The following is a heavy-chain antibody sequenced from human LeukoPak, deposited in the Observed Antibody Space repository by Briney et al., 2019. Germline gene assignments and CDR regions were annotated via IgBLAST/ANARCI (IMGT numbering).Heavy chain of an antibody. J-gene: IGHJ4*02. CDR2: ICHSGST. CDR3: ARRYSNYFFDY. V-gene: IGHV4-38-2*01. Sequence: SETLSLTCAVSGYSITSGYYWAWIRQPPGKGLEWIGNICHSGSTYYNASLKSRVTISVDTSKNQFSLKLSSVTAADTAVYYCARRYSNYFFDYWGQGTLVTVSS. D-gene: IGHD4-11*01. CDR1: GYSITSGYY.